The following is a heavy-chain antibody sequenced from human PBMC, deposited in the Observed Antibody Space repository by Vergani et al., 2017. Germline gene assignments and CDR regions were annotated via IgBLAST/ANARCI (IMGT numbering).Heavy chain of an antibody. CDR1: GYTFTGYY. CDR2: INPNSGGT. J-gene: IGHJ5*02. V-gene: IGHV1-2*02. CDR3: ARDKEVPNWFDP. D-gene: IGHD4/OR15-4a*01. Sequence: QVQLVQSGAEVKKPGASVKVSCKASGYTFTGYYMHWVRQAPGQGLEWMGWINPNSGGTNYAQKFQGRVTITADESTSTAYMELSSLSSEDTAVYYCARDKEVPNWFDPWGQGTLVTVSS.